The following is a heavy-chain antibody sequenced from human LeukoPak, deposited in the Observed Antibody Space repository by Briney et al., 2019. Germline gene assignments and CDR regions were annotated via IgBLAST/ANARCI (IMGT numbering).Heavy chain of an antibody. V-gene: IGHV1-69*13. J-gene: IGHJ4*02. CDR3: AFGRYGGNSGDY. D-gene: IGHD4-23*01. CDR2: IIPIFGTA. Sequence: SVKVSCKASGGTFSSYAISWVRQAPRQGLEWMGGIIPIFGTASYAQKFQGRVTITADESTSTAYMELSSLRSEDTAVYYCAFGRYGGNSGDYWGQGTLVTVSS. CDR1: GGTFSSYA.